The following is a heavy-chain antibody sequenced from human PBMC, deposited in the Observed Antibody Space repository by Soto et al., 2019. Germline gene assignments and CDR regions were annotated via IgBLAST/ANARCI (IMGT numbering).Heavy chain of an antibody. CDR3: ARHVDSWQLVHGWFDP. V-gene: IGHV4-59*08. Sequence: KPSETLSLTCTVSGGSISSYYWSWIRQPPGKGLEWIGYIYYSGSTNYNPSLKSRVTISVDTSKNQFSLKLSSVTAADTAVYYCARHVDSWQLVHGWFDPWSQGTLVTVSS. CDR2: IYYSGST. CDR1: GGSISSYY. J-gene: IGHJ5*02. D-gene: IGHD6-6*01.